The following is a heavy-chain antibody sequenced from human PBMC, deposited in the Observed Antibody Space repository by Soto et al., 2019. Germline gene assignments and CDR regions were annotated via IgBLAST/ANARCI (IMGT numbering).Heavy chain of an antibody. CDR3: AILLGYGRVGSCSEVYYFVY. V-gene: IGHV3-23*01. D-gene: IGHD2-15*01. Sequence: EVQLLESGGGLVQPGGSLRLSCAASGFTFSSYAMSWVRQAPGKGLEWVSAISGSGGSTYYADSVKGRFTMSRDNAKNTLYLQMNSLRAEDTAVYYCAILLGYGRVGSCSEVYYFVYWGQGTLVTVSS. J-gene: IGHJ4*02. CDR1: GFTFSSYA. CDR2: ISGSGGST.